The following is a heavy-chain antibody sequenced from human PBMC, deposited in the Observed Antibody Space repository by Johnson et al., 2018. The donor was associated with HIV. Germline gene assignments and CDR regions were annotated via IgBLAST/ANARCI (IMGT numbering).Heavy chain of an antibody. V-gene: IGHV3-66*01. D-gene: IGHD2-21*02. CDR2: IYSGGST. CDR1: GFTVSNKY. CDR3: ARDSAYCGGDCHDAFDI. J-gene: IGHJ3*02. Sequence: VQLVESGGGLVQPGGSLRLSCAASGFTVSNKYMSWVRQAPGKGPEWVSVIYSGGSTYYADSVKGRFTISRDNSKNTLYLQMNSLRAEDTAVYYCARDSAYCGGDCHDAFDIWGQGTMVTVSS.